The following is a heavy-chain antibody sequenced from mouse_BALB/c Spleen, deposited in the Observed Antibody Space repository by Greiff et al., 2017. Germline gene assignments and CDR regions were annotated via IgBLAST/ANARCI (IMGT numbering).Heavy chain of an antibody. Sequence: EVQGVESGGGLVKPGGSLKLSCAASGFTFSSYAMSWVRQSPEKRLEWVAEISSGGSYTYYPDTVTGRFTISRDNAKNTLYLEMSSLRSEDTAMYYCAREGGYYGAYWGQGTLVTVSA. CDR3: AREGGYYGAY. J-gene: IGHJ3*01. D-gene: IGHD1-1*01. CDR2: ISSGGSYT. V-gene: IGHV5-9-4*01. CDR1: GFTFSSYA.